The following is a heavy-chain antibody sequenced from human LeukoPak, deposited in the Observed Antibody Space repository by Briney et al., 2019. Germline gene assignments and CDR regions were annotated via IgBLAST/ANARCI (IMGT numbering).Heavy chain of an antibody. D-gene: IGHD2-2*01. J-gene: IGHJ4*02. CDR2: IYDSGST. CDR1: GGSISSYY. V-gene: IGHV4-59*01. CDR3: ARDCSSSSCYVY. Sequence: SETLSLTCTVSGGSISSYYWSWIRQPPGKGLEWVGYIYDSGSTNYIPSLKGRLTISVDTSKNQFSLRLSSVTAADTALYYCARDCSSSSCYVYWGQGTLVTVSS.